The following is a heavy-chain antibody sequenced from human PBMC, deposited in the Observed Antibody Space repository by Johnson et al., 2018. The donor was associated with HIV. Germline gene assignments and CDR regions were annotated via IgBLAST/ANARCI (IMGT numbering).Heavy chain of an antibody. CDR3: VREGAPSGRDFGAFDI. Sequence: QVQLVESGGGLIQPGGSLRLSCAASGFTVSRNHMSWVRQAPGKGLEWVADIAYDGSNKYYADSVNGRFTASKDSSKSTLFLQMNSLRPDDTAVYYCVREGAPSGRDFGAFDIWGQGTVVTVSS. J-gene: IGHJ3*02. D-gene: IGHD1-26*01. CDR2: IAYDGSNK. V-gene: IGHV3-30*03. CDR1: GFTVSRNH.